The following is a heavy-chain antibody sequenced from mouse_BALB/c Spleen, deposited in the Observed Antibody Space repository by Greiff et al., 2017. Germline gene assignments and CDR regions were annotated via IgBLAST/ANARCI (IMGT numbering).Heavy chain of an antibody. CDR1: GFTFSSYY. J-gene: IGHJ2*01. V-gene: IGHV5-6-2*01. CDR2: INSNGGST. D-gene: IGHD2-4*01. Sequence: EVKLVESGGGLVKLGGSLKLSCAASGFTFSSYYMSWVRQTPEKRLELVAAINSNGGSTYYPDTVKGRFTISRDNAKNTLYLQMSSLKSEDTALYYCARLYDYDDGYYFDYWGQGTTLTVSS. CDR3: ARLYDYDDGYYFDY.